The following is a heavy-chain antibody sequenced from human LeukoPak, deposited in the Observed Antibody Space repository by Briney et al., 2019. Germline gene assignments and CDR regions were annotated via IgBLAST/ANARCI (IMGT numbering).Heavy chain of an antibody. D-gene: IGHD3-10*01. Sequence: ASVKVSCKASGYTFTGSYMHWVRQAPGQGLEWMGWINPDSGGTNYAQKFQGRVTMTRDTSISTAYLELSRLISDDTAVYFCAREATSGSYEPLGPWGQGTLVTVSS. CDR3: AREATSGSYEPLGP. J-gene: IGHJ5*02. CDR1: GYTFTGSY. CDR2: INPDSGGT. V-gene: IGHV1-2*02.